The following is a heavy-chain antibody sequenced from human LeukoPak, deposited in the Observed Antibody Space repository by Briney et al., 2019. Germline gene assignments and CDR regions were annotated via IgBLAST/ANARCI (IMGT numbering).Heavy chain of an antibody. J-gene: IGHJ4*02. CDR2: ISAYNGNT. V-gene: IGHV1-18*01. Sequence: ASVKVSCKASGYTFTSYGISWVRQAPGQGLEWMGWISAYNGNTKYSQKFQGRVTITRDTSASTAYMELSSLRSEDTAVYYCARYLDYYGSGSLDYWGQGTLVTVSS. CDR3: ARYLDYYGSGSLDY. CDR1: GYTFTSYG. D-gene: IGHD3-10*01.